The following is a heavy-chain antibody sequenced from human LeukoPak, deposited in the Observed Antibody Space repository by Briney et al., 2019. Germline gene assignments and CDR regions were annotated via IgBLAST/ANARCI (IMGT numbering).Heavy chain of an antibody. Sequence: PEGSLRLSCAASRFTVSSNYMSWVRQAPGKGLEWVSVIYSGGSTYYADSVKGRFTISRDNSKNTLYLQMNSLRAEDTAVYYCARATNPRQWLLPSGFDYWGQGALVTVSS. CDR1: RFTVSSNY. J-gene: IGHJ4*02. CDR3: ARATNPRQWLLPSGFDY. CDR2: IYSGGST. D-gene: IGHD6-19*01. V-gene: IGHV3-66*01.